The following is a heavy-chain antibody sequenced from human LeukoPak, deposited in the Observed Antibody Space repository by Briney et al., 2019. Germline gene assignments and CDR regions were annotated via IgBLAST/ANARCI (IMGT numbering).Heavy chain of an antibody. CDR3: ARGDDSSSWYVGYYYYYGMDV. D-gene: IGHD6-13*01. CDR2: IHHSGST. Sequence: PSETLSLTCTVSGYSMSSGYFWGWIRQPPGKGLEWIGSIHHSGSTYYNPSLKSRVTISVDTSKNQFSLELSSVTAADTAVYYCARGDDSSSWYVGYYYYYGMDVWGQGTTVTVSS. V-gene: IGHV4-38-2*02. CDR1: GYSMSSGYF. J-gene: IGHJ6*02.